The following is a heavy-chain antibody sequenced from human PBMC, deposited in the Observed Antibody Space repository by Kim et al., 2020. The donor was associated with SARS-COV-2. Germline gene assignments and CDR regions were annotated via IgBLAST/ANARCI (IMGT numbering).Heavy chain of an antibody. D-gene: IGHD3-10*01. CDR3: ARHPRATMVRGGYFDY. J-gene: IGHJ4*01. CDR2: IYYSGST. V-gene: IGHV4-59*05. CDR1: GGSISSYY. Sequence: SETLSLTCTVSGGSISSYYWSWIRQPPGKGLEWIGSIYYSGSTYYNPSLKSRVTISVDTSKNQFSLKLSSVTAADTAVYYCARHPRATMVRGGYFDYWG.